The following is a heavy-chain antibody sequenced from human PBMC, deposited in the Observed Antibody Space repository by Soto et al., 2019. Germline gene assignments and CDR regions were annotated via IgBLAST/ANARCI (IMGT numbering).Heavy chain of an antibody. J-gene: IGHJ3*02. Sequence: GGSLRLSCAASGFTFDDNGMSWVRQAPGKGLEWVSGINWNGGRTGYADSAMGRVTISRDNAKKSLYLEMNSLRAEATALYHCAIAPPSSSDAFDIWGQGTMVTGSS. CDR2: INWNGGRT. V-gene: IGHV3-20*01. CDR3: AIAPPSSSDAFDI. CDR1: GFTFDDNG. D-gene: IGHD6-6*01.